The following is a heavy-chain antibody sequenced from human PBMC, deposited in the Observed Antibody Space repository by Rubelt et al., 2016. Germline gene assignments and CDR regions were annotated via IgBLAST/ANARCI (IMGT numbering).Heavy chain of an antibody. D-gene: IGHD6-19*01. CDR2: INHSGST. CDR1: GGSFSGYY. CDR3: ASRTVAGRTFDY. V-gene: IGHV4-34*01. J-gene: IGHJ4*02. Sequence: QVQLQQWGAGLLKPSETLSLTCAVYGGSFSGYYWSWIRQPPGKGLEWIGEINHSGSTNYNPSPKGRGTNPVEKSKNRFSRKRSSVTAAETAVYYCASRTVAGRTFDYWGQGTLVTVSS.